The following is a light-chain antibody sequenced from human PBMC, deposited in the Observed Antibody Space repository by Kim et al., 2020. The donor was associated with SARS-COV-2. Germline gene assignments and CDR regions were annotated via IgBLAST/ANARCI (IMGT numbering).Light chain of an antibody. CDR2: YDS. V-gene: IGLV3-21*04. CDR3: QVWDSSSDHYVV. CDR1: SIGSQS. Sequence: PGKTASITCGGNSIGSQSVHWYQQKPGQAPVLVIYYDSDRPSGIPERFSGSNSGNTATLAISRVEAGDEADYYCQVWDSSSDHYVVFGGGTQLTVL. J-gene: IGLJ2*01.